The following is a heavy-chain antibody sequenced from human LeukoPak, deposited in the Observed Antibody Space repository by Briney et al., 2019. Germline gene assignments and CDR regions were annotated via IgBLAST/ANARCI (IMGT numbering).Heavy chain of an antibody. V-gene: IGHV3-23*01. D-gene: IGHD3-10*01. CDR1: GFTFSSYA. Sequence: GGSLRLSCAASGFTFSSYAMSWVRQAPGKGLEWVSTISASGSSTYYADSVKGRFTISRDNSKNTLYLQMNSLRAEDTAVYYCAKEAGRYPQQSDCWGQGTLVTVSS. CDR2: ISASGSST. J-gene: IGHJ4*02. CDR3: AKEAGRYPQQSDC.